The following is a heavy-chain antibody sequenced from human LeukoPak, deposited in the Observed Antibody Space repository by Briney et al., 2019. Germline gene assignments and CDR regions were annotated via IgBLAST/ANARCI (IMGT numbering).Heavy chain of an antibody. CDR3: EHIDSDVALVRGVPDY. Sequence: ESGPTLVKPTQTLTLTCNFYGLSLSTSGVAVGWIRQPPGKALEWLALICWDDNKHYSPSLKSRLAITKDTSKNQVVLTMTNLDPVDTATYYCEHIDSDVALVRGVPDYWGQGTLVTVSS. V-gene: IGHV2-5*02. CDR2: ICWDDNK. CDR1: GLSLSTSGVA. D-gene: IGHD3-10*01. J-gene: IGHJ4*02.